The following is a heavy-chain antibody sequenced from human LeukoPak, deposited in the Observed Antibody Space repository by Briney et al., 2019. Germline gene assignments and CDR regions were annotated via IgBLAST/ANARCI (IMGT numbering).Heavy chain of an antibody. CDR2: MQNDGINK. V-gene: IGHV3-30*02. D-gene: IGHD2-8*02. J-gene: IGHJ4*02. CDR1: GFTFSSHG. Sequence: GGSLRLSCAASGFTFSSHGMHWVRQAPGKGLEWVAFMQNDGINKYYADSVKGRFTISRDNSKNTLYLQMNSLRADDTAVYYCAKDTGTFGPYYFDSWGRGTLVTVSS. CDR3: AKDTGTFGPYYFDS.